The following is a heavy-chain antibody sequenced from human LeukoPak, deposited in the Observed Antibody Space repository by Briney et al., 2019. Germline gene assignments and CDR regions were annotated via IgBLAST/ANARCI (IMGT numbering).Heavy chain of an antibody. CDR1: GYTFTSYA. V-gene: IGHV1-3*03. CDR3: ARAESGSHADYYYYMDV. CDR2: INAGNGNT. D-gene: IGHD1-26*01. Sequence: GASVKVSCKASGYTFTSYAMHWVRQAPGQRLEWMGWINAGNGNTKYSQEFQGRVTITRDTSASTAYMELSSLRSEDMAVYYCARAESGSHADYYYYMDVWGKGTTVTVSS. J-gene: IGHJ6*03.